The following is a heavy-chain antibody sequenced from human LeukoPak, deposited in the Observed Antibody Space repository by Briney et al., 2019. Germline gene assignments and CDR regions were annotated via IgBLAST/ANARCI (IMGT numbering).Heavy chain of an antibody. CDR1: GFTFSSYS. V-gene: IGHV3-21*01. CDR3: ARGEWSSSPFDF. CDR2: ISTSSSYI. Sequence: SLRLSCAASGFTFSSYSMNWVRQAPGKGLEWVSFISTSSSYIYYADSVKGRFTVSRDNARKSLYLQMNSLRAEDTAVYYCARGEWSSSPFDFWGQGTLVTVSS. D-gene: IGHD6-6*01. J-gene: IGHJ4*02.